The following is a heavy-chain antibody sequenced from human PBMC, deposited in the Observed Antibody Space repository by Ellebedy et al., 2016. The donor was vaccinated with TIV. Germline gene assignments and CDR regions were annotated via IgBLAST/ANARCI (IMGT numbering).Heavy chain of an antibody. Sequence: GGSLRLSXAASGFTFSNAWMSWVRQAPGKGLEWVGRIKSKTDGGTTDYAAPVKGRFTISRDDSKNTLYLQMNSLKTEDTAVYYCTTGVWFGEFPEFWGQGTMVTVSS. D-gene: IGHD3-10*01. CDR1: GFTFSNAW. V-gene: IGHV3-15*01. CDR3: TTGVWFGEFPEF. J-gene: IGHJ3*01. CDR2: IKSKTDGGTT.